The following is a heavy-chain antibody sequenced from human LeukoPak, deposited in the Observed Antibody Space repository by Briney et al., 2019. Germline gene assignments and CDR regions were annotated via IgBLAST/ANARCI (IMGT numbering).Heavy chain of an antibody. Sequence: SQTLSLTCAISGDSVSSNSAAWNWIRQSPSRGLECLGRTYYRSKWYNDYAVSVESRITINPDISKHQFSLQLNSVTPEDTAVYYCARDVRRVVGAWGHGTLVIASS. CDR3: ARDVRRVVGA. V-gene: IGHV6-1*01. J-gene: IGHJ5*01. CDR2: TYYRSKWYN. CDR1: GDSVSSNSAA. D-gene: IGHD2-15*01.